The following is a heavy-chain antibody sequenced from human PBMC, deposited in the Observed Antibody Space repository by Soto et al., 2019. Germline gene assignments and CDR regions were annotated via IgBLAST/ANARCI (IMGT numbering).Heavy chain of an antibody. CDR2: IIPILGIA. D-gene: IGHD2-15*01. Sequence: QVQLVQSGAEVKKPGSSVKVSCKASGGTFSSYTISWVRQAPGQGLEWMGWIIPILGIANYAQKFQGRVTITADKSTSTAYMELSSLRSEDTAVYYCARLSAPYCSGGSCFFDYWGQGTLVTVSS. V-gene: IGHV1-69*02. J-gene: IGHJ4*02. CDR3: ARLSAPYCSGGSCFFDY. CDR1: GGTFSSYT.